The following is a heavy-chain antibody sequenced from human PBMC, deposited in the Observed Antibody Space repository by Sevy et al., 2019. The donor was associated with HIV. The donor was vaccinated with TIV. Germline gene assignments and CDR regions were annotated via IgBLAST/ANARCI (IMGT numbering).Heavy chain of an antibody. Sequence: ASVKVSCKASGYTFTGYYMHWVRQAPGQGLEWMGWINPNSGGTNYAQRFQGRVTMTRDTSISTAYMELSRLRSDDTAVYYCARDAIAAAGTEGYYYYYMDVWGKGTTVTVS. V-gene: IGHV1-2*02. CDR3: ARDAIAAAGTEGYYYYYMDV. CDR1: GYTFTGYY. D-gene: IGHD6-13*01. CDR2: INPNSGGT. J-gene: IGHJ6*03.